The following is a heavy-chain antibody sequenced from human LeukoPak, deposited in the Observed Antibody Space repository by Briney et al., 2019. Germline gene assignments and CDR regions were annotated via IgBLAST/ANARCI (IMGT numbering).Heavy chain of an antibody. CDR2: IRSRTYGGTA. CDR3: TRDQPLGV. D-gene: IGHD3-16*01. Sequence: GGSLRLSCTASGFTFGDYAMSWVRQSPGRGLEWVGFIRSRTYGGTAEYAASVIGRFTLSRDDSKSIAYLQMSSLKTEDTAMYYCTRDQPLGVWGQGTLVTVSS. V-gene: IGHV3-49*04. CDR1: GFTFGDYA. J-gene: IGHJ4*02.